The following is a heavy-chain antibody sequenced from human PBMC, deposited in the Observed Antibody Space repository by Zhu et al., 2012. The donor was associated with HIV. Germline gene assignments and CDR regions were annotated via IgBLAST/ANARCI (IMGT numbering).Heavy chain of an antibody. CDR2: IYYSGTT. Sequence: QVQLQESGPGLVKPSQTLSLTCTVSGGSISSGDYYWSWVRQSPVRGLEWIGYIYYSGTTYYIPSLKSRVTISVDTSKNQFSLKLTSVTAADTAMYYCARKQWELLSAFDIWAKGQWSPSLQ. CDR1: GGSISSGDYY. J-gene: IGHJ3*02. CDR3: ARKQWELLSAFDI. D-gene: IGHD1-26*01. V-gene: IGHV4-30-4*08.